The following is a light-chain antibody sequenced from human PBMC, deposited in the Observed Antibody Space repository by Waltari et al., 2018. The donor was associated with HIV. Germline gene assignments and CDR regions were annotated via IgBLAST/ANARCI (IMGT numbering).Light chain of an antibody. CDR2: EDD. J-gene: IGLJ3*02. V-gene: IGLV6-57*01. CDR1: GGRITSNY. CDR3: QSSDRNNQV. Sequence: NFMLTQPHSVSESPGKTVTISCTRTGGRITSNYVQWYQRRPGGSPTTVIYEDDQRPSGVPGLFSGSIDSSSNSASLTISGLKPEDEADYYCQSSDRNNQVFGGGTKLTVL.